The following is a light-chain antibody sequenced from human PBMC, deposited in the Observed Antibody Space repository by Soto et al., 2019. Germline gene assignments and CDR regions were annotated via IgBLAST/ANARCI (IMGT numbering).Light chain of an antibody. CDR1: SSNIGNKF. CDR3: ATWDTSLNVEV. J-gene: IGLJ3*02. V-gene: IGLV1-51*01. Sequence: QSVLTQPPSVSAAPGQKVTISCSGSSSNIGNKFVSWYQQLPGTAPKLLIYEDDERPSGIPDRFSGSKSDTSATLGIAGLQTGDEADYYCATWDTSLNVEVFGGGTKLTVL. CDR2: EDD.